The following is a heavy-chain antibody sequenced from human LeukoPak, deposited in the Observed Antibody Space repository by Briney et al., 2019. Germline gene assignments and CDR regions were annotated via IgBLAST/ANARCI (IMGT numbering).Heavy chain of an antibody. CDR2: IKEDGSEK. D-gene: IGHD3-10*01. CDR1: GFTFASSW. J-gene: IGHJ3*02. Sequence: PGGSLRLSCVVSGFTFASSWMTWVRQAPGKGPEWVANIKEDGSEKHYVDSVKGRFTISRDNAKNSLYLQMNSLRAEDTAVYYCAREPGIGYAFDIWGQGTMVTVSS. CDR3: AREPGIGYAFDI. V-gene: IGHV3-7*01.